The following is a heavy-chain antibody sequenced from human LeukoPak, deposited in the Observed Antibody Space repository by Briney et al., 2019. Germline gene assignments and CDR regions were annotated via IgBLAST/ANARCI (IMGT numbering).Heavy chain of an antibody. CDR2: ISYDGSNK. CDR3: AREVFICSSTSCYSDY. J-gene: IGHJ4*02. Sequence: GRSLRLSCAASGFTFSSYAMHWVRQAPGKGLEWVAVISYDGSNKYYADSVKGRFTISRDNSKNTLYLQMNSLRAEDTAVYYCAREVFICSSTSCYSDYWGQGTLVTVSS. V-gene: IGHV3-30-3*01. CDR1: GFTFSSYA. D-gene: IGHD2-2*01.